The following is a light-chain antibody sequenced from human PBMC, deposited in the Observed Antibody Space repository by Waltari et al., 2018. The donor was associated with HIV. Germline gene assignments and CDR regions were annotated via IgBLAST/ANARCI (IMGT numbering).Light chain of an antibody. CDR1: QSVSSSY. Sequence: LLLTQDPGTLSSSPGERATISCRASQSVSSSYLAWYQQKPGQAPRLLIYGASSRATGIPDRFSGSGSGTDFTLTISRLEPEDVAVYYCQQYGSSPQTFGQGTKLEIK. V-gene: IGKV3-20*01. CDR3: QQYGSSPQT. J-gene: IGKJ2*01. CDR2: GAS.